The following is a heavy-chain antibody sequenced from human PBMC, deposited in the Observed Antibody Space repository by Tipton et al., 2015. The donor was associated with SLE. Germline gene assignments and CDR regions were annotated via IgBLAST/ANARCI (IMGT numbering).Heavy chain of an antibody. CDR1: GYTFTDYG. CDR2: ISPYNGHT. V-gene: IGHV1-18*01. CDR3: ARDREPICGMDV. Sequence: QLVQSGAEVKKPGASVKVSCKASGYTFTDYGIIWVRQAPGQGLEWMGRISPYNGHTDYAQILQGRVTMTIDTSTSTAYMELRSLRSDDTAIYYCARDREPICGMDVWGLGTTITVSS. J-gene: IGHJ6*02. D-gene: IGHD1-26*01.